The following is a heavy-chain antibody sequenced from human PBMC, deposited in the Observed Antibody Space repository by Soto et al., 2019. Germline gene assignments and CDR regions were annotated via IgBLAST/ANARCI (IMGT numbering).Heavy chain of an antibody. CDR3: ARDRYYGNYYGMDV. CDR2: IYYSGST. V-gene: IGHV4-59*01. D-gene: IGHD1-26*01. J-gene: IGHJ6*02. Sequence: PSETLSLTCTVSGGSISSYYWSWIRQPPGKGLEWIGYIYYSGSTNYNPSLKSRVTISVDTSKNQFSLKLSSVTAADTAVYYCARDRYYGNYYGMDVWGQGTTVTVSS. CDR1: GGSISSYY.